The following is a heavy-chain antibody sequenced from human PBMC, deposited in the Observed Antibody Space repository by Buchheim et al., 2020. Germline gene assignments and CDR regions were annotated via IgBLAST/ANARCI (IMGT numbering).Heavy chain of an antibody. V-gene: IGHV4-4*02. CDR3: ARVRTYYYGSGSYYINWFDP. CDR2: IYHSGST. Sequence: QVQLQESGPGLVKPSGTLSLTCAVSGGSISSSNWWSWVRQPPGKGLEWIGEIYHSGSTNYNPSLKSRVTISVDKSKNQFSPKRSSVTAADTAVYYCARVRTYYYGSGSYYINWFDPWGQGTL. CDR1: GGSISSSNW. D-gene: IGHD3-10*01. J-gene: IGHJ5*02.